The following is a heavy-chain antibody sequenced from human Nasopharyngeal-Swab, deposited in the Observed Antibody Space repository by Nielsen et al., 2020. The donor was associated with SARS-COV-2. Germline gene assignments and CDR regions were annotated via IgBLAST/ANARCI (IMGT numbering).Heavy chain of an antibody. D-gene: IGHD5-12*01. Sequence: GESLKLSCAASGFTFSSYEMNWVRQAPGKGLEWVSYISSSGSTIYYADSVKGRFTISRDNAKNSLYLQMNSLRAEDTAVYYCARGGYSGYEYYFDYWGQGTLVTVSS. CDR3: ARGGYSGYEYYFDY. CDR1: GFTFSSYE. J-gene: IGHJ4*02. CDR2: ISSSGSTI. V-gene: IGHV3-48*03.